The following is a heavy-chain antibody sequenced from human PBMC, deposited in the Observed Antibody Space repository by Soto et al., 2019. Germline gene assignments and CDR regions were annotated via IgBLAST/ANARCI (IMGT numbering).Heavy chain of an antibody. CDR3: ARERLVEMATIRAFDI. CDR1: GGTFSSYA. J-gene: IGHJ3*02. V-gene: IGHV1-69*06. D-gene: IGHD5-12*01. Sequence: GASVKVSCKASGGTFSSYAISWVLQAPGQGLEWMGGIIPIFGTANYAQKFQGRVTITADKSTSTAYMELSSLRSEDTAVYYCARERLVEMATIRAFDIWGQGTMVTVSS. CDR2: IIPIFGTA.